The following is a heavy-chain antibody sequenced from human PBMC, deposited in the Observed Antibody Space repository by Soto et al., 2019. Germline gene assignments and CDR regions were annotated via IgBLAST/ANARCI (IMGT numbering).Heavy chain of an antibody. Sequence: PSETLSLTCTVSGGSISSSSYYWGWIRQPPGKGLEWIGSIYYSGSTYYNPSLKSRVTISVDTSKNQFSLKLSSVTAADTAVYYCARQNSSGWYPLYFDYWGQGTLVTVSS. CDR2: IYYSGST. CDR1: GGSISSSSYY. V-gene: IGHV4-39*01. D-gene: IGHD6-19*01. J-gene: IGHJ4*02. CDR3: ARQNSSGWYPLYFDY.